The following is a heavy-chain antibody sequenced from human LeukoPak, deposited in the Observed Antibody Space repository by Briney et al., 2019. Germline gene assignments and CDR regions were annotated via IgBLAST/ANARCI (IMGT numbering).Heavy chain of an antibody. V-gene: IGHV4-39*01. CDR1: GDSISRSSYY. CDR3: ARSVAGYSYDN. Sequence: PSETLSLTCTVSGDSISRSSYYWGWIRQPPGKGLEWIGTIYSSGNTYYNPSPKSRVTISVDTSKNQISLNLRSVTAADTALYYCARSVAGYSYDNWGQGTLVTVSS. D-gene: IGHD5-18*01. J-gene: IGHJ4*02. CDR2: IYSSGNT.